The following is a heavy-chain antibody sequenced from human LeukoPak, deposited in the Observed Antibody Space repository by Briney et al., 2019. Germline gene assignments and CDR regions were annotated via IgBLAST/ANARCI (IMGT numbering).Heavy chain of an antibody. V-gene: IGHV1-69*13. CDR1: GGTFSSYA. J-gene: IGHJ6*02. CDR2: IIPIFGTA. Sequence: SVKVSCKASGGTFSSYAISWVRQAPGQGLEWMGGIIPIFGTANYAQKFQGRVTITADESTSTAYMELSSLRSEDTAVYYCASGPRDGYNFYYYYGMDVWGQGTTVTVSS. D-gene: IGHD5-24*01. CDR3: ASGPRDGYNFYYYYGMDV.